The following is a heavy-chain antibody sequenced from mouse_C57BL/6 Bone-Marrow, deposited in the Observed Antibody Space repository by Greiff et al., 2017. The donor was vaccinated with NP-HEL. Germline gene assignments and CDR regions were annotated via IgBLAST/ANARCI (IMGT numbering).Heavy chain of an antibody. CDR1: GYTFTSYW. Sequence: QVQLQQPGAELVKPGDSVKLSCKASGYTFTSYWLHWVKQRPGRGLEWLGRIDPNSGGTKYNEKLKSKATLTVDKPSSTAYMQLSSLTSEDSAVDYCARSRLQETMDYWGQGTSVTVSA. V-gene: IGHV1-72*01. J-gene: IGHJ4*01. D-gene: IGHD1-2*01. CDR2: IDPNSGGT. CDR3: ARSRLQETMDY.